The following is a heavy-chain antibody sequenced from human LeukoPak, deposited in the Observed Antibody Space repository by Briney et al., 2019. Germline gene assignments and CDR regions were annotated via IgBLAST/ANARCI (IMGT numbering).Heavy chain of an antibody. J-gene: IGHJ4*02. Sequence: SETLSLTCAVYGGSFSGYYWSWIRQPPGKGLEWIGYIYYSGSTNYNPSLKSRVTISVDTSKNQFSLKLSSVTAADTAVYYCARAGYGGNSDPFDYWGQGTLVTVSS. V-gene: IGHV4-59*01. CDR2: IYYSGST. CDR1: GGSFSGYY. D-gene: IGHD4-23*01. CDR3: ARAGYGGNSDPFDY.